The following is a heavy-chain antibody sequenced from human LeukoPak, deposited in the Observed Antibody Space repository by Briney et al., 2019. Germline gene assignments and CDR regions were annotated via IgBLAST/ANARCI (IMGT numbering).Heavy chain of an antibody. D-gene: IGHD3-22*01. CDR2: ITATSSST. CDR1: GFTFSSYG. V-gene: IGHV3-23*01. J-gene: IGHJ4*02. Sequence: GGSLRLSCAASGFTFSSYGMSWVRQAPGKGLEWVSAITATSSSTYDADSVQGRFTISRDNSKNTLYLQMNSLRPEDTAIYYCAKEYYYDSSGYPSIDYWGQGALVTVSS. CDR3: AKEYYYDSSGYPSIDY.